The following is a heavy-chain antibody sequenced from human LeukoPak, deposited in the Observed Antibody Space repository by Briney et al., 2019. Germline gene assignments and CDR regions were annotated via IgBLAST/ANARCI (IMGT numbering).Heavy chain of an antibody. V-gene: IGHV3-30*18. Sequence: GGSLRLSCAASGFTFSSYGMHWVRQAPGKGLEWVAVISYDGSNKYYADSVKGRFTISRDNSKNTLYLQMNSLRAEDTAVYYCAKDILKAGLFFDYWGLGTLVTVSS. CDR3: AKDILKAGLFFDY. D-gene: IGHD6-13*01. CDR2: ISYDGSNK. J-gene: IGHJ4*02. CDR1: GFTFSSYG.